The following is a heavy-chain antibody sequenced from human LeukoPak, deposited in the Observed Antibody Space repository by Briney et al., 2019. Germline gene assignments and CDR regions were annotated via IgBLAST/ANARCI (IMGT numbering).Heavy chain of an antibody. Sequence: GGSLRLSCAASGFTFSSYGMSWVRQAPGKGLEWVSYISSSGSTIYYADSVKGRFTISRDNAKNSLYLQMNSLRAEDTALYYCAKDWGAVTTWIFDYWGQGTLVTVSS. CDR2: ISSSGSTI. V-gene: IGHV3-48*04. J-gene: IGHJ4*02. CDR3: AKDWGAVTTWIFDY. D-gene: IGHD4-17*01. CDR1: GFTFSSYG.